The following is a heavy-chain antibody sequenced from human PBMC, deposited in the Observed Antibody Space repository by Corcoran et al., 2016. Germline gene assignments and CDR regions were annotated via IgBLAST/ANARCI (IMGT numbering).Heavy chain of an antibody. CDR2: IKQDGREK. Sequence: EMQLVESGGGLVQPGGSLRLSCAASGFTFSRLWMSWVRQAPGRGLEWVANIKQDGREKYYVDSVKGRFTISRDNAKNSLYPQMNSLRAEETAVYYFGRDLASETLGYWGREPWSPSPQ. J-gene: IGHJ4*02. CDR3: GRDLASETLGY. V-gene: IGHV3-7*01. CDR1: GFTFSRLW. D-gene: IGHD3-16*01.